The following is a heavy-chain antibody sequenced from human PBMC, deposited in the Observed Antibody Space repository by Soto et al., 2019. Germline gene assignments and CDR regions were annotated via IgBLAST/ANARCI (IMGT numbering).Heavy chain of an antibody. D-gene: IGHD3-10*01. J-gene: IGHJ6*03. CDR1: GFTFDNYW. CDR2: VNVDLTRT. CDR3: ARGAGGYYYMDV. V-gene: IGHV3-74*01. Sequence: EVQLVESGGGLVQPGGSLRLSCEASGFTFDNYWMHWVRQVPGKGLVWVARVNVDLTRTNYADSVKGRFTITRDNAKNTLYLRMESLRNEDSAVYFCARGAGGYYYMDVWGKGTTVTVSS.